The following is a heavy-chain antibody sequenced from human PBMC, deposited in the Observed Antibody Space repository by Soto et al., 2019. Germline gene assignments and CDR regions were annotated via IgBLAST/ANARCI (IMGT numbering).Heavy chain of an antibody. Sequence: SQTLALPRAISGHSVPSHSAAWTWIRQSPSRGLEWLGRTYYRPRWYTNYAVYVRSLITINPDTSKNQFSLQLISVTPDDTAVYYCARGTVAGCAFLLKDYGLAVWGQGTTVTVSS. V-gene: IGHV6-1*01. CDR2: TYYRPRWYT. CDR3: ARGTVAGCAFLLKDYGLAV. J-gene: IGHJ6*02. D-gene: IGHD6-19*01. CDR1: GHSVPSHSAA.